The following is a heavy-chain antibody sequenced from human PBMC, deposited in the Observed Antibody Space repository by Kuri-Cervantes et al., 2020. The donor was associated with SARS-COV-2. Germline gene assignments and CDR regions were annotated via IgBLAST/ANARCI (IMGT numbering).Heavy chain of an antibody. CDR2: VRGKAKNYAT. CDR3: TTLIDY. V-gene: IGHV3-73*01. CDR1: GFLFSASA. Sequence: GGSLRLSCEASGFLFSASAIHWVRQASGKGLEWVGRVRGKAKNYATAYAASVKGRISISRDDSTNKAHLEMYSPKAVDTAVYYCTTLIDYWGQGALVTVSS. J-gene: IGHJ4*02.